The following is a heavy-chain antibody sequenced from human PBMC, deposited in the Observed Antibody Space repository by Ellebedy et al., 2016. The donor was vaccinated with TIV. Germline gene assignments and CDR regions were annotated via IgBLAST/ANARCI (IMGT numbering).Heavy chain of an antibody. CDR3: ARGGPMVRGVTYYYYGMGV. CDR2: ISWNSGSI. J-gene: IGHJ6*02. V-gene: IGHV3-9*01. Sequence: GGSLRLSXAASGFTFDDYAMHWVWQAPGKGLEWVSGISWNSGSIGYADSVKCRFTISRDNAKNSLYLQMNSLRAEDTALYHCARGGPMVRGVTYYYYGMGVWGQGTTVTVSS. D-gene: IGHD3-10*01. CDR1: GFTFDDYA.